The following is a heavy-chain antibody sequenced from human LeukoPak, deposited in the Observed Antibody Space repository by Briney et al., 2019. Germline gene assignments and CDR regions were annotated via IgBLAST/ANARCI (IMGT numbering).Heavy chain of an antibody. D-gene: IGHD4/OR15-4a*01. Sequence: GGSLRLSCAASGFTFSSYAMNWVRQAPGKGLEWVSISGSGGDTYYADSVKGRFTISRDNSKNTLYLQMNSLRAEDTAVYYCAKARGATYGTYYFDYWGQGTLVTVSS. J-gene: IGHJ4*02. CDR1: GFTFSSYA. V-gene: IGHV3-23*01. CDR2: ISGSGGDT. CDR3: AKARGATYGTYYFDY.